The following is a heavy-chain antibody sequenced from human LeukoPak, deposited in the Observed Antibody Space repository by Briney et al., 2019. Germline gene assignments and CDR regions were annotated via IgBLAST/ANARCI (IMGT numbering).Heavy chain of an antibody. D-gene: IGHD3-10*01. CDR1: GGSISSSSYY. CDR2: IYYSGST. V-gene: IGHV4-39*07. CDR3: ARVPLYYYGSGSYYNYY. J-gene: IGHJ4*02. Sequence: SETLSLTCTVSGGSISSSSYYWGWIRQPPGKGLEWIGSIYYSGSTYYNPSLKSRVTISVDTSKNQFSLKLSSVTAADTAVYYCARVPLYYYGSGSYYNYYWGQGTLVTVSP.